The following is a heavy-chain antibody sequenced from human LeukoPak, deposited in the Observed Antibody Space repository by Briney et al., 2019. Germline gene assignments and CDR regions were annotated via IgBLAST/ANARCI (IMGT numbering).Heavy chain of an antibody. J-gene: IGHJ4*02. D-gene: IGHD6-19*01. Sequence: SETLSLTCTVSGDSFTSVADYWAWIRQPPGKGLEWIASGDYSGGTYYNPSLESRVAISADMSKNQISLKLTSVTGADTAVYYCAGERGEEYSSGWYKTNYFYNWGQGIRVTVSS. CDR1: GDSFTSVADY. CDR2: GDYSGGT. V-gene: IGHV4-39*07. CDR3: AGERGEEYSSGWYKTNYFYN.